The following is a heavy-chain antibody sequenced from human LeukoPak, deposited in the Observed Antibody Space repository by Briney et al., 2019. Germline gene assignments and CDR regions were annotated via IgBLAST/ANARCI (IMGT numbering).Heavy chain of an antibody. Sequence: PSETLSLTCTVSGGSISSSSYYWGWIRQPPGKGLEWIGSIYYSGSTYYNPSLKSRVTISVDTSKNQFSLKLSSVTAADTAVYYCAIDGDGSGRNRGAPNWCYMDVWGKGTTVTVSS. J-gene: IGHJ6*03. CDR1: GGSISSSSYY. V-gene: IGHV4-39*01. CDR3: AIDGDGSGRNRGAPNWCYMDV. CDR2: IYYSGST. D-gene: IGHD3-10*01.